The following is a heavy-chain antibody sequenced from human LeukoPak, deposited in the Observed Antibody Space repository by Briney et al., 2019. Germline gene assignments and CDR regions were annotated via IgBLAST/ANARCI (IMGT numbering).Heavy chain of an antibody. CDR1: GGSISGYY. J-gene: IGHJ4*02. CDR2: INHRGST. V-gene: IGHV4-34*01. CDR3: ARWAVGATFDY. D-gene: IGHD1-26*01. Sequence: SETLSLTCTVSGGSISGYYWSWIRQPPGKGLEWIGEINHRGSTNHKPSLKSRVTISVDTSKNQFSLKLSSVTAADTAVYYCARWAVGATFDYWGQGTLVTVSS.